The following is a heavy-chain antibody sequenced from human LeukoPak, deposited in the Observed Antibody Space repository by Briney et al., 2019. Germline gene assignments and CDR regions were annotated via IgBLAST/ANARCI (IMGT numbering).Heavy chain of an antibody. CDR1: GFTFSSYE. J-gene: IGHJ5*02. D-gene: IGHD1-26*01. CDR2: ISSSGSTI. V-gene: IGHV3-48*03. CDR3: ARNPMNIVGAIGGWFDP. Sequence: LPGGSLRLSCAASGFTFSSYEMNWVRQAPGKGLEWVSYISSSGSTIYYADSVKGRFTISRDNAKNSLYLQMNSLRAEDTAVHYCARNPMNIVGAIGGWFDPWGQGTLVTVSS.